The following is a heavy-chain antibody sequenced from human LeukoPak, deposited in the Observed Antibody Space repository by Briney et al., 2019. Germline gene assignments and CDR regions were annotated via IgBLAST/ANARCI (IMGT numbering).Heavy chain of an antibody. J-gene: IGHJ6*02. CDR1: GSSISSSSYY. CDR2: IYYSGST. Sequence: SETLSLTCTVSGSSISSSSYYWGWIRQPPGKGLEWIGSIYYSGSTYYNPSLKSRVTISVDTSKNQFSLKLSSVTAADTAVYYCARDSDYGDYGADYYGMDVWGQGTTVTVSS. CDR3: ARDSDYGDYGADYYGMDV. D-gene: IGHD4-17*01. V-gene: IGHV4-39*07.